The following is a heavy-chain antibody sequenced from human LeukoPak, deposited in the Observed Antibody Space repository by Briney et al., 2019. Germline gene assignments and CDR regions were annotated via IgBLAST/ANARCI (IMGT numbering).Heavy chain of an antibody. D-gene: IGHD3-10*01. CDR1: GFTFSTYT. V-gene: IGHV3-21*01. J-gene: IGHJ6*03. CDR3: ARDQWFGELTAAYYYYYMDV. CDR2: ISSDSTYI. Sequence: GGSLRLSCAASGFTFSTYTMNWVRQIPGRGLEWVSCISSDSTYIHYADSVKGRSTISRDNAKNSVDLQMNSLRAEDTAVYYCARDQWFGELTAAYYYYYMDVWGKGTTVTVSS.